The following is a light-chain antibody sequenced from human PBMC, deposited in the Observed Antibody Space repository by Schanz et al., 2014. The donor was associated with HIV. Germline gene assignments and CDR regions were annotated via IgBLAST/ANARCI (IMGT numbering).Light chain of an antibody. CDR2: NTY. CDR1: SSNFRSNA. J-gene: IGLJ3*02. V-gene: IGLV1-44*01. Sequence: QSVLTQPPSASGTPGQRVTISCSGSSSNFRSNAVHWYQQLPGTAPKLVIYNTYHRPSGVPDRFSGSTSDTSASLAISGLQSEDESDFFCATWDDSLDGWVFGGGTKLTVL. CDR3: ATWDDSLDGWV.